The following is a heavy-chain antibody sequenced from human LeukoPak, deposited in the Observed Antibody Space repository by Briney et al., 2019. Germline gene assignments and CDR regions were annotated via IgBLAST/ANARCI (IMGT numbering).Heavy chain of an antibody. CDR2: IRSKTDYGTT. D-gene: IGHD3-10*01. J-gene: IGHJ3*02. CDR1: GFTFSNAW. V-gene: IGHV3-15*01. Sequence: GGSLRLSCAASGFTFSNAWMNWVRQAPGKGLEWVGRIRSKTDYGTTDYTVPVKGRFTISRDDSKNTLYLQMNSLKTEDTGVYYCVTREFRYYGSGTYPVAFDIWGQGTMVTVSS. CDR3: VTREFRYYGSGTYPVAFDI.